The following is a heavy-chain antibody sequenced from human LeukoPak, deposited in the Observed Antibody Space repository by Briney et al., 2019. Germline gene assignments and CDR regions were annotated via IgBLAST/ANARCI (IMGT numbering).Heavy chain of an antibody. V-gene: IGHV4-30-2*01. CDR3: AREDISSGYQYYFDY. CDR2: IYHSGST. D-gene: IGHD3-22*01. J-gene: IGHJ4*02. Sequence: PSQTLSLTCTVSGGSISSGGHYWSWIRQPPGKGLEWIGYIYHSGSTYYNSSLKSRVTISVDRSKNQFSLKLSSVTAADTAVYYCAREDISSGYQYYFDYWGQGTLVTVSS. CDR1: GGSISSGGHY.